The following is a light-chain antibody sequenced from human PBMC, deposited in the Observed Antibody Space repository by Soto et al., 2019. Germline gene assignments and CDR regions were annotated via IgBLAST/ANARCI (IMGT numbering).Light chain of an antibody. V-gene: IGKV1-9*01. CDR1: QGISDY. CDR2: TAS. J-gene: IGKJ5*01. Sequence: DIQLTQSPSFLSASVGDRVTITCRASQGISDYLAWYQQRPGKAPNLLIYTASTLQSGVPSRFSGSGSGTEFTLTISSLQPADLATYYCQQRHSYPITFGQGTRLEIK. CDR3: QQRHSYPIT.